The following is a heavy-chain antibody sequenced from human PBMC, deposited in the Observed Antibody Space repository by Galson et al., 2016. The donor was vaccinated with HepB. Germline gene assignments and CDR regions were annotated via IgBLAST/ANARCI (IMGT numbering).Heavy chain of an antibody. Sequence: SLRLSCAASGFTFSDCAIHWVRQASGKGLEWVGRIERPTSSNANEYVASVKGRFTISRDESGSSAYLQMDSLITEATAVYYCTRDAGWKNCLDPWGQGTLVTVSS. V-gene: IGHV3-73*01. CDR3: TRDAGWKNCLDP. CDR1: GFTFSDCA. J-gene: IGHJ5*02. D-gene: IGHD6-19*01. CDR2: IERPTSSNAN.